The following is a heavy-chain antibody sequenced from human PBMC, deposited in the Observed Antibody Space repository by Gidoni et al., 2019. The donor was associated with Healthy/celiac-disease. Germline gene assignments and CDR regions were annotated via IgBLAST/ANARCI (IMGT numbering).Heavy chain of an antibody. J-gene: IGHJ5*02. V-gene: IGHV4-34*01. CDR2: INHSGST. CDR3: ARDKPRRLKRRGTVNPDNSWFDP. CDR1: GGSFSRHY. Sequence: HVQPQPWRAGLLKLTETLSLTCDVYGGSFSRHYWSGIRQPPGKGLEWSGEINHSGSTNYNPSLRRRVTISVDPSKNQFSLKLGSVTAADSAVYYGARDKPRRLKRRGTVNPDNSWFDPWGQGTLVTVSS. D-gene: IGHD1-1*01.